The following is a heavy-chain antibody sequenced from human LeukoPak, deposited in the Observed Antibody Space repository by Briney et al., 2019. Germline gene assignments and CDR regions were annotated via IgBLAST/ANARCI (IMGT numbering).Heavy chain of an antibody. D-gene: IGHD6-19*01. V-gene: IGHV4-59*12. CDR1: GGSISSYY. Sequence: PSETLSLTCTVSGGSISSYYWSWIRQPPGKGLEWIGYISYSGSTSYNPSLRSRVTISVDTSKNQFSLKLSSVTAADTAVYYCARVYSSGWYEVDYWGQGTLVTVSS. CDR2: ISYSGST. J-gene: IGHJ4*02. CDR3: ARVYSSGWYEVDY.